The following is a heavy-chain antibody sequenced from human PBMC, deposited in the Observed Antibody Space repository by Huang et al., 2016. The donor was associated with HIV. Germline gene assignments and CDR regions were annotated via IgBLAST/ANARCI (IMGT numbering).Heavy chain of an antibody. CDR1: GGTFSSYA. Sequence: QVQLVQSGAEVKKPGSSVKVSCKASGGTFSSYAFSWVRQAPGQGLEWMGGISPIFGKPNDAQKFQGRVTITADESTSTAYMELDRLRSDDTAVYYCARGDIVPTPEPYYYYMDVWGKGTTVTVSS. D-gene: IGHD5-12*01. CDR3: ARGDIVPTPEPYYYYMDV. CDR2: ISPIFGKP. V-gene: IGHV1-69*13. J-gene: IGHJ6*03.